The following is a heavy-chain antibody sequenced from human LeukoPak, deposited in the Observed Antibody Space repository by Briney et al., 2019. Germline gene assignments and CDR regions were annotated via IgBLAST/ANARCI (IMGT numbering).Heavy chain of an antibody. CDR2: IYYSGSS. D-gene: IGHD3-10*01. V-gene: IGHV4-34*01. Sequence: SETLSLTCAVYGGSFSGYYWSWIRQPPGKGLEWIGEIYYSGSSNYNPSLKSRVTISVDTSKNQFSLNLSSVTAADTAVYYCARVRGRGYNWFDPWGQGTLVTVSS. CDR1: GGSFSGYY. CDR3: ARVRGRGYNWFDP. J-gene: IGHJ5*02.